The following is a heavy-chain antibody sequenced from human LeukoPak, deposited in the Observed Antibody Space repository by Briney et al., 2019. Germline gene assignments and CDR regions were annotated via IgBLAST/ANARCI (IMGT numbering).Heavy chain of an antibody. CDR1: GFTFSIYG. J-gene: IGHJ4*02. CDR3: ARDLGVIYYIAY. CDR2: IGYDGSKK. Sequence: GGSLRLSCAASGFTFSIYGMHWVRQAPGEGLEWVAYIGYDGSKKYYSDSVKGRFTTSRDNSKNTVHLQMNSLRAADTALYFCARDLGVIYYIAYWGQGTLVTVSS. D-gene: IGHD2-8*01. V-gene: IGHV3-30*02.